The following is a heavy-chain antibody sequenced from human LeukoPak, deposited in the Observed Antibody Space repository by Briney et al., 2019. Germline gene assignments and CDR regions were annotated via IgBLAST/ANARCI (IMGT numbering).Heavy chain of an antibody. CDR1: GGSISSYS. CDR3: ARAQNYYDTSGYSGYYGMDV. J-gene: IGHJ6*02. V-gene: IGHV4-59*01. Sequence: SETLSLTCTVSGGSISSYSWSWIRQPPGKGLEWIGYMYYSGDSNYNPYLKSRVTISGDTPKNQFSLKMSSVTAADTAVYYCARAQNYYDTSGYSGYYGMDVWGQGTTVTVSS. CDR2: MYYSGDS. D-gene: IGHD3-22*01.